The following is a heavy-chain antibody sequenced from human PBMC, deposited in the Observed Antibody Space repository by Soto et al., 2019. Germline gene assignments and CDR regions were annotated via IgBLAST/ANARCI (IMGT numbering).Heavy chain of an antibody. CDR2: ISSSGSTI. CDR3: ARVGCGYDCFAHGGAFDI. D-gene: IGHD2-21*01. CDR1: GFTFSDYY. Sequence: QVQLVESGGGLVKPGGSLRLSCAASGFTFSDYYMSWIRQAPGKGLEWVSHISSSGSTINYPDSVKGRFTISRDNAKNSLLLQMNSLRAEDTAVYYCARVGCGYDCFAHGGAFDIWGQGTVVTVSS. V-gene: IGHV3-11*01. J-gene: IGHJ3*02.